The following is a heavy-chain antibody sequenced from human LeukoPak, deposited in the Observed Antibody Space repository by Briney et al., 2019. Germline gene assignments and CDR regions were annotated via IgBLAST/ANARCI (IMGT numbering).Heavy chain of an antibody. D-gene: IGHD6-19*01. CDR1: GFTFSSYW. J-gene: IGHJ4*02. Sequence: PGGSLRLSCAASGFTFSSYWMNWVRQAPGKGLEWVASINPDGSEKYSVDSVKGRFTISRDNAKNSLYLQMNSLRAEDTAVYYCARDRGYSSLDYWGQGTLVTVSS. CDR2: INPDGSEK. V-gene: IGHV3-7*01. CDR3: ARDRGYSSLDY.